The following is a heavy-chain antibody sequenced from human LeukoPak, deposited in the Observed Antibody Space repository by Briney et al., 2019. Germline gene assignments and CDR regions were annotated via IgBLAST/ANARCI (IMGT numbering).Heavy chain of an antibody. CDR2: IYNSGSI. Sequence: KPSETLSLTCSVSGASISSSYWSWIRQPPGKGLEWIGYIYNSGSINYNPSLGSRVTISVDTSKNQVSLRLSSVTTTDTAVYYCARDRSLYCGGDCYDNYYYYMDVWGKGTTVIVSS. CDR1: GASISSSY. V-gene: IGHV4-59*01. CDR3: ARDRSLYCGGDCYDNYYYYMDV. J-gene: IGHJ6*03. D-gene: IGHD2-21*02.